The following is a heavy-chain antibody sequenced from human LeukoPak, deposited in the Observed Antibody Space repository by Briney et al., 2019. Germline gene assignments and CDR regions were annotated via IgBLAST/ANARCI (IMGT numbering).Heavy chain of an antibody. CDR1: GGSFSGYY. J-gene: IGHJ4*02. Sequence: SETLSLTCAVYGGSFSGYYWSWIRQPPGKGLEWSGEINHSGSTNYNPSLKSRVTISVDTSKNQFSLKLSSVTAADTAVCYCARDEHYYDSSGYYPLFDYWGQGTLVTVSS. V-gene: IGHV4-34*01. D-gene: IGHD3-22*01. CDR3: ARDEHYYDSSGYYPLFDY. CDR2: INHSGST.